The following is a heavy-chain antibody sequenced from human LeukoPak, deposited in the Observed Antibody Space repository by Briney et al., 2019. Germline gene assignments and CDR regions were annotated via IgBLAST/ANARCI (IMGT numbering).Heavy chain of an antibody. CDR3: ARGTFYTAHFDY. J-gene: IGHJ4*02. V-gene: IGHV3-48*02. CDR2: ISSSSTI. Sequence: RSGGSLRLSCAASGFTLSSYSMNWVRQAPGKGLEWVSYISSSSTIYYADSVKGRFTISRDNAKNSLYLQMNSLRDEDTAVYYCARGTFYTAHFDYWGQGTLVTVSS. D-gene: IGHD2/OR15-2a*01. CDR1: GFTLSSYS.